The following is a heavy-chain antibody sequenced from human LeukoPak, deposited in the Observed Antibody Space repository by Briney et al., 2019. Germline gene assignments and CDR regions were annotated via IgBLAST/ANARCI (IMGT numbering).Heavy chain of an antibody. J-gene: IGHJ4*02. CDR2: FYDGGST. Sequence: SETLSLTCTVSGGSISSWYWSWIRQPPGKGLEWIGHFYDGGSTNYNPSLKSRVIISVDTSKSQFSLKLNSVTAADTAVYYCARETSLVGYSGGLGFNYWGQGTLVTVSS. D-gene: IGHD6-19*01. CDR1: GGSISSWY. CDR3: ARETSLVGYSGGLGFNY. V-gene: IGHV4-59*01.